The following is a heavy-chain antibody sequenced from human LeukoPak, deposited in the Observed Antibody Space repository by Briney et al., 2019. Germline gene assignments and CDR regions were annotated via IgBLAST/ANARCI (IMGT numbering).Heavy chain of an antibody. CDR2: FDPEDGET. Sequence: ASVKVSCKVSGYTLTELSMHWVRQAPGKGLEWMGGFDPEDGETIYAQKFQGRVTMTEDTSTDTAYTELSSLRSEDTAVYYCATVLPYYYGSGSSFDYWGQGTLVTVSS. CDR1: GYTLTELS. CDR3: ATVLPYYYGSGSSFDY. J-gene: IGHJ4*02. D-gene: IGHD3-10*01. V-gene: IGHV1-24*01.